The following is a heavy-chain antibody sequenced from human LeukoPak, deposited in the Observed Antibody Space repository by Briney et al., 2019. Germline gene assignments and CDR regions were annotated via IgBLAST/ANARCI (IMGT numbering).Heavy chain of an antibody. CDR3: TREGIGYYDSSGYYNWFDP. Sequence: GGSLRLSCAASGFSFSSYAMSWGRQAPGKGLEWVAVIWYDGSNKYYADSVKGRFTISRDNSKNTLYLQMNSLRAEDTAVYYCTREGIGYYDSSGYYNWFDPWGQGTLVTVSS. J-gene: IGHJ5*02. CDR1: GFSFSSYA. CDR2: IWYDGSNK. V-gene: IGHV3-33*08. D-gene: IGHD3-22*01.